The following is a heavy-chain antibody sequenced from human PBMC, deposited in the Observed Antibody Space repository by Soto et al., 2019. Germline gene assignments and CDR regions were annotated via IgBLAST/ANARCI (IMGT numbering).Heavy chain of an antibody. V-gene: IGHV5-51*01. CDR3: ARSLAYYGGDCYTDY. Sequence: GESLKISCKGSGYSFTSYWIGWVRQMPGKGLEWMGIIYPGDSDTRYSPSFQGQVTISADKSISTAYLQWSSLKASDTAMYYCARSLAYYGGDCYTDYWGQGTLVTVSS. D-gene: IGHD2-21*02. CDR1: GYSFTSYW. CDR2: IYPGDSDT. J-gene: IGHJ4*02.